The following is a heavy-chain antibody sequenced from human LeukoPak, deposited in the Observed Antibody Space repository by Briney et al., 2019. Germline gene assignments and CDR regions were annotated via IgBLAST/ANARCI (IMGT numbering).Heavy chain of an antibody. J-gene: IGHJ5*02. CDR2: IGGRGTTT. D-gene: IGHD6-13*01. Sequence: GGSLRLSCAASGFTFSSYAMSWVRQAPGKGLEWVSVIGGRGTTTFYADSVKGRFTISRDNSRNTLYLQMNSLRGEDTAVYYCAKRSGSTWDGWFDPWGQGTLACVSS. V-gene: IGHV3-23*01. CDR3: AKRSGSTWDGWFDP. CDR1: GFTFSSYA.